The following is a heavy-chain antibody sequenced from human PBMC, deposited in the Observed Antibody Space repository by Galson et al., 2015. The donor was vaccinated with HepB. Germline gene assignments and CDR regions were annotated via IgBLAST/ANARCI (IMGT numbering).Heavy chain of an antibody. CDR3: THSSGSYDFLTDYTNFDY. CDR1: GFSLSTSGVG. Sequence: PALVKPTQTLTLTCTFSGFSLSTSGVGVGWIRQPPGKALEWLALVYWDDDKRYSPSLKSRLAITKDTSKNQVVLTMTNMDPVDTATYYCTHSSGSYDFLTDYTNFDYWGQGTLVTVSS. V-gene: IGHV2-5*02. J-gene: IGHJ4*02. D-gene: IGHD3-9*01. CDR2: VYWDDDK.